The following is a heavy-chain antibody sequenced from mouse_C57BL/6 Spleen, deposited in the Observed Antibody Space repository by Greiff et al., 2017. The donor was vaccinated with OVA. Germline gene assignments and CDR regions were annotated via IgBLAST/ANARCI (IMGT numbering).Heavy chain of an antibody. V-gene: IGHV3-6*01. Sequence: EVKLLESGPGLVKPSQSLSLTCSVTGYSITSGYYWNWIRQFPGNKLEWMGYISYDGSNNYNPSLKNRISITRDTSKNQFFLKLNSVTTEDTATYYCARDLYDSLAYWGQGTLVTVSA. D-gene: IGHD2-3*01. CDR2: ISYDGSN. J-gene: IGHJ3*01. CDR3: ARDLYDSLAY. CDR1: GYSITSGYY.